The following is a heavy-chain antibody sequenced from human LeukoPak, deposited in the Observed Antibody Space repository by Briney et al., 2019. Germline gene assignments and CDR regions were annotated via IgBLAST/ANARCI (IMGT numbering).Heavy chain of an antibody. CDR1: GYTFTGYY. Sequence: GASVKVSCKASGYTFTGYYIHWVRQAPGQGLEWMGWINPNSGGTNYAQKFQGRVTMTRGTSISTAYMELSRLTSDDTAVYFCARDMNNDILTGSKDVFDIWGQGTMVTVSS. V-gene: IGHV1-2*02. D-gene: IGHD3-9*01. CDR3: ARDMNNDILTGSKDVFDI. J-gene: IGHJ3*02. CDR2: INPNSGGT.